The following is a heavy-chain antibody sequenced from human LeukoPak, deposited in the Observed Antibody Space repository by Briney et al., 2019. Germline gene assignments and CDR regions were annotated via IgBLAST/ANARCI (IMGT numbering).Heavy chain of an antibody. V-gene: IGHV3-7*01. Sequence: PGGSLRLSCAASGFTFSSYWMSWVRQVPGKGLEWVANIKQDGSEKYYVDSVKGRFTISRDNAKNSLYLQMNSLRAEDTAVYYCAREPYDILTGYENYMDVWGKGTTVTVSS. CDR3: AREPYDILTGYENYMDV. J-gene: IGHJ6*03. D-gene: IGHD3-9*01. CDR2: IKQDGSEK. CDR1: GFTFSSYW.